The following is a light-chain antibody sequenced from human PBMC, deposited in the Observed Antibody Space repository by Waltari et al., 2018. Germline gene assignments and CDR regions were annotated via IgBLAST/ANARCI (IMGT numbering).Light chain of an antibody. CDR1: QSVLYSSYNNNC. V-gene: IGKV4-1*01. CDR3: QQYYSTPYT. Sequence: DIVMTQSPDSLAVSLGERATINCKSSQSVLYSSYNNNCFAWYQQKPGHSPKLLIYWASTRGSGVPDRFSGSGSGTDFTLTISSLQAEDVAVYYCQQYYSTPYTFGQGTKLEIK. CDR2: WAS. J-gene: IGKJ2*01.